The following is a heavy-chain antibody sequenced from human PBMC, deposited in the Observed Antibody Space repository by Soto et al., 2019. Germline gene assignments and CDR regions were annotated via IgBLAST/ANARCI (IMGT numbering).Heavy chain of an antibody. J-gene: IGHJ4*02. D-gene: IGHD6-19*01. CDR1: GYTLTELS. CDR2: FDPEDGET. Sequence: ASVKVSCKVSGYTLTELSMHWVRQAPGKGLEWMGGFDPEDGETIYAQKFQGRVTMTEDTSTDTAYMELSSLRSEDTAVYYCATGPTGTVAVAGNFDYWGQGTLVTVSS. CDR3: ATGPTGTVAVAGNFDY. V-gene: IGHV1-24*01.